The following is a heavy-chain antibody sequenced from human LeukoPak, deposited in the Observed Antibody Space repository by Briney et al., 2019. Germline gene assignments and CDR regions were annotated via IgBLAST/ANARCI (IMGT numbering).Heavy chain of an antibody. CDR1: GGSISSSNW. V-gene: IGHV4-4*02. Sequence: SETLSLTCTVSGGSISSSNWWSWVRQPPGKGLEWIGEIYHSGSTNYNPSLKSRVTISVDKSKNQFSLKLSSVTAADTAVYYCARDLVEATSGDVSWGQGTLVTVSS. D-gene: IGHD1-26*01. CDR3: ARDLVEATSGDVS. CDR2: IYHSGST. J-gene: IGHJ4*02.